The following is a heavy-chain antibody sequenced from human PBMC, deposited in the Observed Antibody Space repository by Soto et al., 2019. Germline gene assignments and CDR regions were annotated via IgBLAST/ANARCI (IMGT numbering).Heavy chain of an antibody. Sequence: ASVKVSCKASGYTFINYDINWVRQATGQGLEWMGWLNPKSGYSGSAQQFHGRITMTRSNSLTTAYMELSSLRSEDTAVYYCVRVYGEIDYWGPGTLVTVSS. CDR1: GYTFINYD. V-gene: IGHV1-8*01. D-gene: IGHD4-17*01. CDR2: LNPKSGYS. J-gene: IGHJ4*02. CDR3: VRVYGEIDY.